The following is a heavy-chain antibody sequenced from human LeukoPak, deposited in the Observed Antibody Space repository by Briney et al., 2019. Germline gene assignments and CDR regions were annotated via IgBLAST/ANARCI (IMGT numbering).Heavy chain of an antibody. CDR3: AAAFSGGYLREPFDL. V-gene: IGHV3-33*01. J-gene: IGHJ3*01. D-gene: IGHD1-26*01. Sequence: GGSLRLSCAASGFTFSSYGMHWVRQAPGKGLEWVAVIWYDGSNKYYADSVKGRFTISRDNSKNTLYLQMNSLRAEDTSVYYCAAAFSGGYLREPFDLWGHGTMVTVS. CDR2: IWYDGSNK. CDR1: GFTFSSYG.